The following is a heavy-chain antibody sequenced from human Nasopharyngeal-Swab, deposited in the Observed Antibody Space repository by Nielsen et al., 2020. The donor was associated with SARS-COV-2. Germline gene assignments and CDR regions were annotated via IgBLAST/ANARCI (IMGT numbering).Heavy chain of an antibody. V-gene: IGHV3-21*01. J-gene: IGHJ6*02. Sequence: GESLKISCAASGFTFSSYSMNWVRQAPGKGLEWVSSISSSSSYIYYADSVKGRFTISRDNAKNSLYLQMNSLRAEDTAVYYCARVVLRFLEWIPRLYGMDVWGQGTTVTVS. CDR2: ISSSSSYI. CDR1: GFTFSSYS. D-gene: IGHD3-3*01. CDR3: ARVVLRFLEWIPRLYGMDV.